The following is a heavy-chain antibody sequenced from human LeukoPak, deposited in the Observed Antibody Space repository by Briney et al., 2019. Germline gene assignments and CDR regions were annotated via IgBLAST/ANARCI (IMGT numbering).Heavy chain of an antibody. CDR2: IYYSGTT. V-gene: IGHV4-39*01. J-gene: IGHJ4*02. D-gene: IGHD2-15*01. CDR1: DVSISSTSYF. CDR3: ARQICVTGSCPDNFDY. Sequence: SQTLSLTGTVSDVSISSTSYFSAWIRQPPGKGLDYIGSIYYSGTTCYNPSLKSRVTISMDTSKNQFSLKLNSVTAADTAVYYCARQICVTGSCPDNFDYWGQGTLVTVSS.